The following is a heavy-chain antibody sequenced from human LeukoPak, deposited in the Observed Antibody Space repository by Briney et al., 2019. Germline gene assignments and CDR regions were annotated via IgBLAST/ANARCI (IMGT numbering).Heavy chain of an antibody. CDR2: INHSGST. V-gene: IGHV4-34*01. Sequence: SQTLSLTCAVYGGSFSRYYWSWIRQPPGKGLEWIGEINHSGSTNYNPSLKSRVTISVDTSKNQFSLKLSSVTAADTAVYYCARGRGGSGRTKFDYWGQGTLVTVSS. CDR1: GGSFSRYY. D-gene: IGHD6-19*01. J-gene: IGHJ4*02. CDR3: ARGRGGSGRTKFDY.